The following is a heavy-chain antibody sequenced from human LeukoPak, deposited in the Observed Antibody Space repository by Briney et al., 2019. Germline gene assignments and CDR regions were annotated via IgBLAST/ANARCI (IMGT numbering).Heavy chain of an antibody. CDR1: GGSISSYY. CDR3: ARAGYSYGTGYYFDY. V-gene: IGHV4-59*01. CDR2: IYYTGAT. Sequence: SETLSLTRTVSGGSISSYYWSWIRLPPGKGLEWIGYIYYTGATYYNPSLKSQVTISLDTSKNQFSLKLSSVTAADAAVYYCARAGYSYGTGYYFDYWGQGALVTVSS. J-gene: IGHJ4*02. D-gene: IGHD5-18*01.